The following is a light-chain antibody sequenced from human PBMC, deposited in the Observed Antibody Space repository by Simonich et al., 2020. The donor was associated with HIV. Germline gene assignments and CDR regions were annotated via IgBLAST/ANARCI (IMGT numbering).Light chain of an antibody. J-gene: IGLJ2*01. CDR2: EDS. CDR1: ALPKKY. CDR3: YSTDSSGNHRGV. Sequence: SYELTQPPSVSVSPGQTARITCSGDALPKKYAYWYQKKSGQAPVLVIYEDSKRPSGSPERFAGSSSGTMATLTISGAQVEDEADYYCYSTDSSGNHRGVFGGGTKLTVL. V-gene: IGLV3-10*01.